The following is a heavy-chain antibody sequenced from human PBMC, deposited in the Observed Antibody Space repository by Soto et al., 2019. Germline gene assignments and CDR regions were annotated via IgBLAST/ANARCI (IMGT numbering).Heavy chain of an antibody. CDR2: IIPIIGTA. V-gene: IGHV1-69*01. D-gene: IGHD5-18*01. J-gene: IGHJ6*02. Sequence: QVQLVQSGAEVKKPGSSVKVSCKASGGTFSSYAISWVRQAPGQGLEWIGGIIPIIGTANYAQKYQGRVTITADDSTSTAYMELSSLRSEDTAVYYCARGGDTAMADYYYYGMDVWGQGTTVTVSS. CDR3: ARGGDTAMADYYYYGMDV. CDR1: GGTFSSYA.